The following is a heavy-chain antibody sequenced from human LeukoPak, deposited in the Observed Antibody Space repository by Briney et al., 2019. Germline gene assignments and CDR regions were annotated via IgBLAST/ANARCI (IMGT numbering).Heavy chain of an antibody. V-gene: IGHV1-18*01. CDR2: ISGFSDNT. CDR1: GYSFTNYE. J-gene: IGHJ4*02. Sequence: ASVKVSCKASGYSFTNYEIAWVRQAPGQGLEWMGWISGFSDNTNHAPNFQGRVSMTTDTSSSTAYMELRSLRSDDTAVYYCAREGYYDSSGYYSSFFSDYWGQGTLVTVSS. CDR3: AREGYYDSSGYYSSFFSDY. D-gene: IGHD3-22*01.